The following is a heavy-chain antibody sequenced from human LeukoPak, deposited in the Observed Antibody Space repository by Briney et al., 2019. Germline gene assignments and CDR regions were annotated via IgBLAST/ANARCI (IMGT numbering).Heavy chain of an antibody. CDR2: INWNGDSR. CDR3: AKVDYYDSSGYYPSFDY. CDR1: GFKFDDYG. D-gene: IGHD3-22*01. V-gene: IGHV3-20*04. J-gene: IGHJ4*02. Sequence: GGSLRLSCTASGFKFDDYGMTWVRQAPGKGLEWVSDINWNGDSRGYAHSVKGRFTISRDNSKNTLYLQMNSLRAEDTAVYYCAKVDYYDSSGYYPSFDYWGQGTLVTVSS.